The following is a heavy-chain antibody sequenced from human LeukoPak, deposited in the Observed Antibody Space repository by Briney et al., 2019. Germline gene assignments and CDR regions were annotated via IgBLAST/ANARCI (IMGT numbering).Heavy chain of an antibody. D-gene: IGHD6-19*01. CDR3: VRAGYTSGWFLDD. CDR1: GFTFRSYA. V-gene: IGHV3-64*02. J-gene: IGHJ4*02. CDR2: INTDEDST. Sequence: ESGGSLRLSCAASGFTFRSYAFHWVRQAPGKGLEYVSAINTDEDSTYYAESVRGGFTISRDNSRNTLYLQMGTLRIEDTAVYYCVRAGYTSGWFLDDWGQGTLVTVSS.